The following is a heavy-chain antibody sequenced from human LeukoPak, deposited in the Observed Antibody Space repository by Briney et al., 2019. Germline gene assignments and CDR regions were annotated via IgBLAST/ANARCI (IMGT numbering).Heavy chain of an antibody. D-gene: IGHD1-26*01. J-gene: IGHJ4*02. CDR3: ARHGVGAHRFDY. CDR2: IYHSGST. Sequence: SETLSLTCTVSGGSISSYYWSWIRQPPGKGLEWIGYIYHSGSTNYNPSLKSRVTISVDTSKNQFSLKLSSVTAADAAVYYCARHGVGAHRFDYWGQGTLVTVSS. V-gene: IGHV4-59*08. CDR1: GGSISSYY.